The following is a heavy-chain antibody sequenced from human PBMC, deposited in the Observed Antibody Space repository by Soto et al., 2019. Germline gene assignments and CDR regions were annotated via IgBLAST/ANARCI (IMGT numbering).Heavy chain of an antibody. CDR1: GGSISSGGYS. CDR3: ARDSLTGYYFDY. Sequence: QLQLQESGSGLVKPSQTLSLTCAVSGGSISSGGYSWNWIRQPPGKGLEWIGYIYHSGGTYYNPSLKSRVAISVDKSKNQFSLKLSSVTAADTAVYSCARDSLTGYYFDYWGQGMLVTVSS. V-gene: IGHV4-30-2*01. CDR2: IYHSGGT. J-gene: IGHJ4*02. D-gene: IGHD3-9*01.